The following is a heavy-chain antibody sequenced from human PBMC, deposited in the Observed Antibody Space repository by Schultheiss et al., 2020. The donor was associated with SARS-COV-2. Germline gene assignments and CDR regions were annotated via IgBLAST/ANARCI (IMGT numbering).Heavy chain of an antibody. D-gene: IGHD6-19*01. J-gene: IGHJ4*02. V-gene: IGHV3-33*01. CDR2: IWYDGSNK. CDR3: TTPYSSGWYRL. CDR1: GFTFSSYG. Sequence: GGSLRLSCAASGFTFSSYGMHWVRQAPGKGLEWVAVIWYDGSNKYYADSVKGRFTISRDNSKNTLYLQMNSLKTEDTAVYYCTTPYSSGWYRLWGQGTLVTVSS.